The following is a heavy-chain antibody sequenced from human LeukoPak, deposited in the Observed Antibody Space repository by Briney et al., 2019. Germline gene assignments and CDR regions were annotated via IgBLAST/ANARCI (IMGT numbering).Heavy chain of an antibody. D-gene: IGHD2-2*01. J-gene: IGHJ4*02. CDR2: ISSSGSTI. V-gene: IGHV3-48*03. Sequence: SGGSLRLSCAASGFTFSSYEMNWVRQAPGKGLEWVSYISSSGSTIYYADSVKGRFTISRDNVKNSLYLQMNSLRAEDTAVYYCAGGGLLCQVYWGQGTLVTVSS. CDR1: GFTFSSYE. CDR3: AGGGLLCQVY.